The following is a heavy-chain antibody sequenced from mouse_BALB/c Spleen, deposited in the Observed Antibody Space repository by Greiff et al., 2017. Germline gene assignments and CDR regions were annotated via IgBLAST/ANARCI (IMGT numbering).Heavy chain of an antibody. Sequence: QVQLQQSGAELVRPGSSVKISCKASGYAFSSYWMNWVKQRPGQGLEWIGQIYPGDGDTNYNGKFKGKATLTADKSSSTAYMQLSSLTSEDSAVYFCASGGTGTPYFDYWGQGTTLTVSS. CDR2: IYPGDGDT. D-gene: IGHD4-1*01. CDR1: GYAFSSYW. J-gene: IGHJ2*01. V-gene: IGHV1-80*01. CDR3: ASGGTGTPYFDY.